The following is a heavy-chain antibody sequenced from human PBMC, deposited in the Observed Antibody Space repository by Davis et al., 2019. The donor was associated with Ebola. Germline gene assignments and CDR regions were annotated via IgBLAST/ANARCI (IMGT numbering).Heavy chain of an antibody. CDR1: GYSFTSYW. CDR3: ARGPTRVRGVTARGFDY. CDR2: IYPGDSDT. Sequence: GESLKISCKGSGYSFTSYWIGWVRQMPGKGLEWMGIIYPGDSDTRYSPSFQGQVTISADKSISTAYLQWSSLKASDTAMYYCARGPTRVRGVTARGFDYWGQGTLVTVSS. J-gene: IGHJ4*02. D-gene: IGHD3-10*01. V-gene: IGHV5-51*01.